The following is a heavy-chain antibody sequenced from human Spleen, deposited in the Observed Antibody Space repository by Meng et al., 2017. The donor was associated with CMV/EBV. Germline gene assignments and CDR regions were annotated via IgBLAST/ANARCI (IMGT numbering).Heavy chain of an antibody. CDR3: ARVVGATIFDY. CDR2: INHSGST. Sequence: SETLSLTCTVSGGSISSTTYYWSWIRQPPGKGLEWIGEINHSGSTNYNPSLKSRVTISVDTSKNQFSLKLSSVTAADTAVYYCARVVGATIFDYWGQGTLVTVSS. D-gene: IGHD1-26*01. V-gene: IGHV4-39*07. J-gene: IGHJ4*02. CDR1: GGSISSTTYY.